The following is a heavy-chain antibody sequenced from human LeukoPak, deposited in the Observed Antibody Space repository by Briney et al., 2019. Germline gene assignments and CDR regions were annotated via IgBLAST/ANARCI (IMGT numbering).Heavy chain of an antibody. CDR2: ISDNSDRT. D-gene: IGHD2-21*02. Sequence: GGTLRLSCAASGFTFARDAMSWVRQAPGKGLDWVSSISDNSDRTYYADAVKGRFTISRDNSKNTLYLQMNTLRADDTAVYYCAKLVTRTYFDYWGQGILVTVSS. CDR3: AKLVTRTYFDY. CDR1: GFTFARDA. V-gene: IGHV3-23*01. J-gene: IGHJ4*02.